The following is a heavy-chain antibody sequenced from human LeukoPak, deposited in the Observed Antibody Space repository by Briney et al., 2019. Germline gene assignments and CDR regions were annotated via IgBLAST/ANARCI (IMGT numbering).Heavy chain of an antibody. J-gene: IGHJ4*02. CDR1: GFTFTTYW. Sequence: GGSLRLSCAASGFTFTTYWMTWIRQAPGKGLEWVASISSDGSGKYYMDSVKGRFTISRDNAKNSLFLQMNSLAADDTAVYHCGRVRPGDADYWGQGTLVTVSS. CDR2: ISSDGSGK. V-gene: IGHV3-7*01. D-gene: IGHD1-26*01. CDR3: GRVRPGDADY.